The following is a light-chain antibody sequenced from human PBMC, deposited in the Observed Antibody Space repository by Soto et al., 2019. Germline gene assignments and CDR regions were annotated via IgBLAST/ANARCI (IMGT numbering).Light chain of an antibody. V-gene: IGKV1-39*01. CDR3: QQSYSSPPWT. J-gene: IGKJ1*01. CDR2: RAS. CDR1: QSISTY. Sequence: DIQMTQSPSSLSASVGDRVTISCRASQSISTYLNWYQQKPGTAPRLLIYRASSVKSGVPPRFSGSGSGRDFTLTISSLRPEDIATYCCQQSYSSPPWTFGQGTKVEVK.